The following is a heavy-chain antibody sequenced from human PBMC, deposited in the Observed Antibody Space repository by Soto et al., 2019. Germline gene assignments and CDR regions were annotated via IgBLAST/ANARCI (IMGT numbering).Heavy chain of an antibody. J-gene: IGHJ4*02. D-gene: IGHD6-13*01. Sequence: EVQLVESGGGLIQPGGSLRLSCAASGFTVSNYYMRWVRQAPGKGLEWVSLIYSGGSTHYADSVKGRFTISRDNSKNTLYLQMNSLRVEDTAVYYCARDPPGIAASGSGGWGQGTLVTISS. V-gene: IGHV3-53*01. CDR1: GFTVSNYY. CDR2: IYSGGST. CDR3: ARDPPGIAASGSGG.